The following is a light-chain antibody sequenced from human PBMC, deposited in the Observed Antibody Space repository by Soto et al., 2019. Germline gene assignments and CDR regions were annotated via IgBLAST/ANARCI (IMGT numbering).Light chain of an antibody. CDR2: LEGSGSY. CDR3: ATWDSNPHVV. CDR1: SGHSSDI. J-gene: IGLJ2*01. V-gene: IGLV4-60*03. Sequence: QSVLTQSSSASASLGSSVKLTCTLSSGHSSDIIAWHQQQPGQAPRYLMKLEGSGSYNKGSGVPDRFSGSSSGADRYLTISILQSEEEADYYCATWDSNPHVVFGGGTKVTVL.